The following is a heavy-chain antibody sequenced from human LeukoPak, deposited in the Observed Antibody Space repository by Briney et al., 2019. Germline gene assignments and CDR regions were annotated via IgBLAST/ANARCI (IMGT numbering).Heavy chain of an antibody. V-gene: IGHV4-34*01. J-gene: IGHJ3*02. CDR3: ARGRPPYYYDSSGYYTGGAFDI. Sequence: KPSETLSLTCAVYGGSFSGYYWSWIRQPPGKGLEWIGEINHSGSTNYNPSLKSRVTISVDTSKNQFSLKLSSVTAADTAVYYCARGRPPYYYDSSGYYTGGAFDIWGQGTMVTVSS. CDR2: INHSGST. D-gene: IGHD3-22*01. CDR1: GGSFSGYY.